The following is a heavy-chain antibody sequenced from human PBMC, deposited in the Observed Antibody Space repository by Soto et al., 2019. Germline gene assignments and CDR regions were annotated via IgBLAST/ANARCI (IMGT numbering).Heavy chain of an antibody. J-gene: IGHJ5*02. CDR3: ARAGIAVAGRDGYWFDP. Sequence: QVQLVQSEAEVKKPGSSVKVSCKASGGTFSSYAISWVRQAPGQGLEWMGGIIPIFGTANYAQKFQGRVTITADESTSTAYMELSSLRSEDTAVYYCARAGIAVAGRDGYWFDPWGQGTLVTVSS. V-gene: IGHV1-69*01. D-gene: IGHD6-19*01. CDR1: GGTFSSYA. CDR2: IIPIFGTA.